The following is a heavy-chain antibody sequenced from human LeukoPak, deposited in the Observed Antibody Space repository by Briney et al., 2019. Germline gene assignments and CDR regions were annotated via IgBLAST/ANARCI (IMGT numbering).Heavy chain of an antibody. Sequence: SETLSLTCAVYGGSFSGYYWSWIRQPPGKGLEGIGEINHSGSTNYNPSLKSRVTISVDTSKNQFSLKLSSVTAADTAVYYCARDRLRANYYYYGMDVWGQGTTVTVSS. J-gene: IGHJ6*02. CDR3: ARDRLRANYYYYGMDV. CDR2: INHSGST. V-gene: IGHV4-34*01. D-gene: IGHD3-10*01. CDR1: GGSFSGYY.